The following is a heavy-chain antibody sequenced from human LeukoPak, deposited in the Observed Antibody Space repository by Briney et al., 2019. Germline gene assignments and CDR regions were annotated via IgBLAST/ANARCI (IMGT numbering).Heavy chain of an antibody. D-gene: IGHD6-19*01. CDR1: GGSISSYY. CDR2: IYYSGST. CDR3: ARDRGSGWYNSVDY. V-gene: IGHV4-59*01. J-gene: IGHJ4*02. Sequence: KTSETLSLTCTVSGGSISSYYWSWIRQPPGKGLEWIGYIYYSGSTNYNPSLKSRVTISVGTSKNQFSLKLSSVTAADTAVYYCARDRGSGWYNSVDYWGQGTLVTVSS.